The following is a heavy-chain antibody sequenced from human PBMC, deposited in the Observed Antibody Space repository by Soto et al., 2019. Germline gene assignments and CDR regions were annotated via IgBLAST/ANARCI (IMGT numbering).Heavy chain of an antibody. D-gene: IGHD3-10*02. Sequence: KGLEWIGYIYYSGSTNYNPSLTSRVTISVDTSQNQFSLKLSSVTAADTAFFFQAEDGIRDVRSVSEFMLNRSSDL. J-gene: IGHJ2*01. CDR3: AEDGIRDVRSVSEFMLNRSSDL. V-gene: IGHV4-59*01. CDR2: IYYSGST.